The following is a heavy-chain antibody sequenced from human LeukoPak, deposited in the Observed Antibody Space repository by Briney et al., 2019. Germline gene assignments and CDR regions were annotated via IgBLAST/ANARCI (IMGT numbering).Heavy chain of an antibody. CDR1: GGSISSYY. CDR2: IYYSGST. J-gene: IGHJ5*01. V-gene: IGHV4-59*01. D-gene: IGHD6-25*01. CDR3: ARGWYSSGWFDY. Sequence: SETLSLTCTVSGGSISSYYWSWIRQPPGKGLEWIGYIYYSGSTNYHPSLKSRVTISVDTSKNQFSLKLSSVTAADTAVYYCARGWYSSGWFDYWGQGTLVTVSS.